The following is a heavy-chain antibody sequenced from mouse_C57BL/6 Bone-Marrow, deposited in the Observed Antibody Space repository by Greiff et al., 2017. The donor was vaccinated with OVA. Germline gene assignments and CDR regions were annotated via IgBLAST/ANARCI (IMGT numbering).Heavy chain of an antibody. CDR2: IDPENGDT. CDR3: TFYYGSSYDYAMDY. J-gene: IGHJ4*01. Sequence: DVKLVESGAELVRPGASVKLSCTASGFNIKDDYMHWVKQRPEQGLEWIGWIDPENGDTEYASKFQGKATITADTSSNTAYLQLSSLTSEDTAVYYCTFYYGSSYDYAMDYWGQGTSVTVSS. D-gene: IGHD1-1*01. V-gene: IGHV14-4*01. CDR1: GFNIKDDY.